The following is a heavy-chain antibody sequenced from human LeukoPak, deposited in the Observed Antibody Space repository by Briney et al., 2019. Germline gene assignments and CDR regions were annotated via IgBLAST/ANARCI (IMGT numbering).Heavy chain of an antibody. D-gene: IGHD3-3*01. Sequence: GESLKISCKGSGYSFASYWIGWVRQMPGEGLEWMGIIYPGDSDTRYSPSSQGQVTISADKSISTAYLQWSSLKASDTAMYYCARREGDYDFWSGFNWFDPWGQGTLVTVSS. CDR1: GYSFASYW. J-gene: IGHJ5*02. CDR3: ARREGDYDFWSGFNWFDP. V-gene: IGHV5-51*01. CDR2: IYPGDSDT.